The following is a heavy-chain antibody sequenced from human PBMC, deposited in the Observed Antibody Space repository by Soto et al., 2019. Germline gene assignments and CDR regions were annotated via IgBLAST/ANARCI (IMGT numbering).Heavy chain of an antibody. J-gene: IGHJ6*02. D-gene: IGHD4-17*01. CDR3: ARDSRLDYGDYSYYYYYGMDV. V-gene: IGHV4-30-2*01. CDR1: GGSINSGGYY. Sequence: SETLSLTCTVSGGSINSGGYYWTWIRQQPKKGQERSGYIYHSGSTNYNPSLKSRVTISVDKSKNQFSLKLSSVTAADTAVYYCARDSRLDYGDYSYYYYYGMDVWGQGTTVTVSS. CDR2: IYHSGST.